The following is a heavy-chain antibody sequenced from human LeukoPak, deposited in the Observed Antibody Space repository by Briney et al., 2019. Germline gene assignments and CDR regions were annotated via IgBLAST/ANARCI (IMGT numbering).Heavy chain of an antibody. CDR1: GFTFSSYA. V-gene: IGHV3-64D*06. CDR2: ISSNGGST. D-gene: IGHD4-17*01. CDR3: ARDFTTVTTTSFDY. Sequence: GGSLRLSCSASGFTFSSYAMHWVRQAPGKGLEYVSAISSNGGSTYYADSVKGRFTISRDNSKNTLYLQMSSLRAEDTAVYYCARDFTTVTTTSFDYWGQGTLVTVSS. J-gene: IGHJ4*02.